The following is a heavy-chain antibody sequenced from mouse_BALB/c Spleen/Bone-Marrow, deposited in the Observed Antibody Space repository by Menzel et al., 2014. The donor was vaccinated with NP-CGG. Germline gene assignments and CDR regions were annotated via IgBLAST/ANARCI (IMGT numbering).Heavy chain of an antibody. CDR2: ISSGSSTI. CDR1: GFTFSSFG. J-gene: IGHJ4*01. V-gene: IGHV5-17*02. CDR3: ARDEDYAMDY. Sequence: DVKLVESGGGLVQPGGSRKLSCAASGFTFSSFGMHWVRQAPEKGLEWVAYISSGSSTIYYADTVKGRFTISGDNPKNTLFLQMTSLRSEDTAMYYCARDEDYAMDYWGQGTSVTVSS.